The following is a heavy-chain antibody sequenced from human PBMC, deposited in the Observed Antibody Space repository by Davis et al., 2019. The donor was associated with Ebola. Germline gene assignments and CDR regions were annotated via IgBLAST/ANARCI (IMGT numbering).Heavy chain of an antibody. Sequence: PGGSLRLSCAASGFTFSNYAMTWVRQAPGKGLEWVSAISGSGGSTYYADSVKGRFTISRDNSKNTLYLQMNSLRAEDTAVYYCAKDAYLDIYYYGMDVWGQGTTVTVSS. V-gene: IGHV3-23*01. J-gene: IGHJ6*02. CDR3: AKDAYLDIYYYGMDV. D-gene: IGHD1-1*01. CDR1: GFTFSNYA. CDR2: ISGSGGST.